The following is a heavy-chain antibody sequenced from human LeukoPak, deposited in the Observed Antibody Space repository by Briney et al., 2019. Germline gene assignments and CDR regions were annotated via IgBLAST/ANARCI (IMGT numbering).Heavy chain of an antibody. CDR3: TTDSYCSTTTCHASSNYYYGLDA. CDR2: IYRNADGGAT. J-gene: IGHJ6*02. Sequence: GGSLRLSCAASGFTFSNAWMTWVRQAPGKGLEWVGRIYRNADGGATDYAAPVKGRFTISRDDSKNTLYLQMNSLKTEDTAVYYCTTDSYCSTTTCHASSNYYYGLDAWGRGTSVTVSS. CDR1: GFTFSNAW. V-gene: IGHV3-15*05. D-gene: IGHD2-2*01.